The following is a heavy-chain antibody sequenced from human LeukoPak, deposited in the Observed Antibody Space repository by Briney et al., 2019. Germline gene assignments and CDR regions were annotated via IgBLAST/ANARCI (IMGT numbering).Heavy chain of an antibody. CDR1: GFTFSSYA. D-gene: IGHD3-10*01. V-gene: IGHV3-30-3*01. J-gene: IGHJ4*02. CDR3: ARGFLWFGELLSNFDY. CDR2: ISYDGSNK. Sequence: GGSLRLSCAASGFTFSSYAMHWVRQAPAKGLEWVAVISYDGSNKYYADSVKGRFTISRDNSKNTLYLQMNSLRAEDTAVYYCARGFLWFGELLSNFDYWGQGTLVTVSS.